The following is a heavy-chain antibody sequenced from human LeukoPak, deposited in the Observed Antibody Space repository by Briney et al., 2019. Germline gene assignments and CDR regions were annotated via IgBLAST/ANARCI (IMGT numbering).Heavy chain of an antibody. CDR3: ARSSNYYFDTRDTFDI. J-gene: IGHJ3*02. V-gene: IGHV4-4*07. D-gene: IGHD3-22*01. CDR1: GGSINTYY. Sequence: PSETLSLTCTVSGGSINTYYWNWIRQSAGKGLEWLGRVYFSGSTNYNPSLRSRVTILIDTSKIQVSLKLTSVTAADTAMYYCARSSNYYFDTRDTFDIWGQGTMVTVSS. CDR2: VYFSGST.